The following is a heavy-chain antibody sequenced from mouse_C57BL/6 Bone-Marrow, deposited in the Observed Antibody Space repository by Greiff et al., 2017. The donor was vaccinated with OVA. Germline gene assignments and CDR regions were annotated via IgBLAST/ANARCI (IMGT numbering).Heavy chain of an antibody. CDR2: IYPSDSET. Sequence: QVQLQQPGAELVRPGSSVKLSCKASGYTFTSYWMDWVKQRPGQGLEWIGNIYPSDSETHYNQKFKDKATLTVDKSSSTAYMQLSSLTSEDSAVDYCARGRSGGYAMDYWGQGTSVTVSS. V-gene: IGHV1-61*01. CDR1: GYTFTSYW. J-gene: IGHJ4*01. CDR3: ARGRSGGYAMDY.